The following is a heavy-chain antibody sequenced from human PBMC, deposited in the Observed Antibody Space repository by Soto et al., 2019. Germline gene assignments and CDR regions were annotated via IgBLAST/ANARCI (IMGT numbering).Heavy chain of an antibody. V-gene: IGHV3-21*01. CDR2: ISSSSSYI. Sequence: PGGSLRLSCAASGFTFSSYSMNWVRQAPGKGLEWVSSISSSSSYIYYADSVKGRFTISRDNAKNSLYLQMNSLRAEDTAVYYCARDSLQYPVSPYYYYGMDVWGQGTTVTVSS. CDR3: ARDSLQYPVSPYYYYGMDV. J-gene: IGHJ6*02. D-gene: IGHD4-4*01. CDR1: GFTFSSYS.